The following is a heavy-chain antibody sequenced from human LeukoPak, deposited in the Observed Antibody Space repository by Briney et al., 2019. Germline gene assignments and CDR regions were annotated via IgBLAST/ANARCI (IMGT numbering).Heavy chain of an antibody. CDR2: ISAYNGNT. J-gene: IGHJ3*02. V-gene: IGHV1-18*01. D-gene: IGHD3-9*01. CDR3: AKTSNEYDILTGYHDAFDI. Sequence: ASVKVSCKASGYTFTSYGISWVRQAPGQGLEWMGWISAYNGNTNYAQKLQGRVTMTTDTSTSTAYMELRSLRSDDTAVYYCAKTSNEYDILTGYHDAFDICGQGTMVTVSS. CDR1: GYTFTSYG.